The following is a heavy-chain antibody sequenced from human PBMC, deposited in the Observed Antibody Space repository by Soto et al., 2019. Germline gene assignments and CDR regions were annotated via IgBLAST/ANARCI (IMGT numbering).Heavy chain of an antibody. CDR3: ARMGGSGYNIDY. Sequence: PSETLSLTCTVSGGSISSYYWSWIRQPPGKGLEWIGYIYYSGSTNYNPSLKSRVTISVDTSKNQFSLKLSSVTAADTAVYYCARMGGSGYNIDYWGQGTLVTVSS. V-gene: IGHV4-59*08. J-gene: IGHJ4*02. CDR2: IYYSGST. D-gene: IGHD6-19*01. CDR1: GGSISSYY.